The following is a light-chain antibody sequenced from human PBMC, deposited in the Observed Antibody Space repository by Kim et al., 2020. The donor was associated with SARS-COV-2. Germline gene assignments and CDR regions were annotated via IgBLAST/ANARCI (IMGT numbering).Light chain of an antibody. CDR1: RSDVGGYNY. CDR3: SSCASSSTRV. V-gene: IGLV2-14*03. CDR2: DVA. J-gene: IGLJ3*02. Sequence: QSITISCTGTRSDVGGYNYVSWYQQHPGKAPKLMIYDVANRPSGVSNRFSGSKSGNTASLTISGLQAEDEADYYCSSCASSSTRVFGGGTQLTVL.